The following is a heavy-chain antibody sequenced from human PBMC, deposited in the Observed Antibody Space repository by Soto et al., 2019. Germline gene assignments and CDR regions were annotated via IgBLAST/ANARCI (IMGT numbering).Heavy chain of an antibody. CDR3: AKTVTTPIYFDY. CDR1: GFTFSSYA. D-gene: IGHD4-17*01. J-gene: IGHJ4*02. Sequence: GESLKISCAASGFTFSSYAMSWVRQAPGKGLEWVSAISGSGGSTYYADSVKGRFTISRDNSKNTLYLQMNSLRAEDTAVYYCAKTVTTPIYFDYWGQGTLVTVSS. V-gene: IGHV3-23*01. CDR2: ISGSGGST.